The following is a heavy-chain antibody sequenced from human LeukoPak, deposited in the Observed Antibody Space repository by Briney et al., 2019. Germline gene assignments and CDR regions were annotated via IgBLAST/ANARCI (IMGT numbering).Heavy chain of an antibody. CDR2: VYYSGST. D-gene: IGHD1-26*01. V-gene: IGHV4-39*01. J-gene: IGHJ3*02. CDR1: GGSISSSTCY. CDR3: ARRVGTALGNAFDI. Sequence: SETLSLTCTVSGGSISSSTCYWAWIRQPPGKGLEWIGSVYYSGSTHYNPSLQSRVTMSIDTSKNQFSLKVSSVTVADTAVYYCARRVGTALGNAFDIWGQGTMVTVSS.